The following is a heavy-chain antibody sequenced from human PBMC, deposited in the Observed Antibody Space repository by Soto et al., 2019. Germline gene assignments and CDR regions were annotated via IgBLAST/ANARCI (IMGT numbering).Heavy chain of an antibody. D-gene: IGHD2-2*01. Sequence: LPLTCTVSGGSISGYYWSWVRQPAGKGLEWVGRIYSDGTTNYSHSLKSHVTMSLDTSKDQFSLHLNSVTAAVTAVYYCSRVGCSNSKCYTRGMDVWGQGTTVTVSS. CDR1: GGSISGYY. CDR3: SRVGCSNSKCYTRGMDV. J-gene: IGHJ6*02. V-gene: IGHV4-4*07. CDR2: IYSDGTT.